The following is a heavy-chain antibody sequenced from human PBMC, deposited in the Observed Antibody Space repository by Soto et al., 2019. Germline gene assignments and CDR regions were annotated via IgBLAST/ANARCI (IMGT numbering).Heavy chain of an antibody. CDR1: ELTLSNAW. V-gene: IGHV3-15*01. Sequence: EVQLVESGGGLVKPGGSLRLSCVASELTLSNAWMSWVRQAPGKGLEWVGRIKSKTEGGTPDYAAPVKGRFTLSRDDSKNTPSRQVNSLITEGTAVYYCTNLIRGFSYSPSWGQGPGVTVSS. D-gene: IGHD5-18*01. CDR3: TNLIRGFSYSPS. J-gene: IGHJ5*02. CDR2: IKSKTEGGTP.